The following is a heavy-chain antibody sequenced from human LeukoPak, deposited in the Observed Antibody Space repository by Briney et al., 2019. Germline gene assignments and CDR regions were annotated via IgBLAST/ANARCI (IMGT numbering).Heavy chain of an antibody. CDR3: ARVPRRRIAVAGTSDAFDI. Sequence: GGSLRLSCAASGFTFSSYEMNWVRQAPGKGLEWVSYISSSGSTIHYADSVKGRFTISRDNAKNSLYLQMNSLRAEDTAVYYCARVPRRRIAVAGTSDAFDIWGQGTMVTVSS. CDR1: GFTFSSYE. J-gene: IGHJ3*02. D-gene: IGHD6-19*01. V-gene: IGHV3-48*03. CDR2: ISSSGSTI.